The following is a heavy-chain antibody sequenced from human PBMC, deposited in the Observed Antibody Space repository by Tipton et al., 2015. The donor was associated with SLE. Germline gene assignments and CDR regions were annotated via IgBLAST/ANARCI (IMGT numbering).Heavy chain of an antibody. V-gene: IGHV4-31*03. CDR2: INYNGIT. CDR1: GGSISSGGYY. J-gene: IGHJ4*02. CDR3: ARATYYYDSTGYLTYFDY. D-gene: IGHD3-22*01. Sequence: TLSLTCTVSGGSISSGGYYWSWIRQHPGKGLEWIGYINYNGITYYNPSLKSRITISVDTSKNQFSLKLSSVTAADTAVYFCARATYYYDSTGYLTYFDYWGQGTLVTVSS.